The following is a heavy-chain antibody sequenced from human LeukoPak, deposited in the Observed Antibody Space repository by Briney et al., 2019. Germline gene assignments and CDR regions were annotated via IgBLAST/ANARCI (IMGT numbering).Heavy chain of an antibody. CDR2: ISRTSTFT. CDR1: GFTFSDYY. Sequence: GGSLRLSCAASGFTFSDYYMSWVRQAPGKGLEWVSYISRTSTFTNYADSVKARFTISRNNAEDSLYLQMNSLRDEDTAVYYCARVKGHSRGTYSFDYWGQGTLVTVSS. J-gene: IGHJ4*02. D-gene: IGHD3-16*01. V-gene: IGHV3-11*06. CDR3: ARVKGHSRGTYSFDY.